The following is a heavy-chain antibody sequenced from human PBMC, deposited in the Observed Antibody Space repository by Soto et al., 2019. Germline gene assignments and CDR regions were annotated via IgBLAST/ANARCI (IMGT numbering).Heavy chain of an antibody. D-gene: IGHD2-15*01. Sequence: QVQLQESGPGLVKTSDTLSLTCTVSGGSITPYYWSWIRQPPGEGLEWIGYVSYTGKTGYNPSLKSRVSMSIDTSKNEFSLKLTSLTAADAATYYCARQQYTVVTAFDVSGQGTTVAVSS. CDR2: VSYTGKT. CDR3: ARQQYTVVTAFDV. CDR1: GGSITPYY. J-gene: IGHJ3*01. V-gene: IGHV4-59*07.